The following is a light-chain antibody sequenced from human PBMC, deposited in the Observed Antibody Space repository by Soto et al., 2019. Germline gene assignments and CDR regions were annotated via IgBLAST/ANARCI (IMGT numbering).Light chain of an antibody. CDR3: QQSNSYPLT. CDR2: NAS. J-gene: IGKJ4*01. V-gene: IGKV1-5*03. Sequence: DIQMTQSPSTLSASVGDRVTITCRASQSISVWLAWYQQKPGKAPNLLIYNASTLESGVPSWFSGSGSRTEFTLTISSLQPDDFATYYCQQSNSYPLTIGGGTKVEIK. CDR1: QSISVW.